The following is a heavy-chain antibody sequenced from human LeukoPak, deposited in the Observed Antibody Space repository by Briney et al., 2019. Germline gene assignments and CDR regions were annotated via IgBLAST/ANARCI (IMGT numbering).Heavy chain of an antibody. D-gene: IGHD6-19*01. V-gene: IGHV1-2*06. CDR1: GYTFTGYY. CDR2: INPNSGGT. Sequence: ASVKVSCKASGYTFTGYYMHWVRQAPGQGLEWMGRINPNSGGTNYAQKFQGRVTMTRDTSITTAYMELSRLRSDDTAVYYCAISLQWLGYFAYWGQGTLVTVSS. CDR3: AISLQWLGYFAY. J-gene: IGHJ4*02.